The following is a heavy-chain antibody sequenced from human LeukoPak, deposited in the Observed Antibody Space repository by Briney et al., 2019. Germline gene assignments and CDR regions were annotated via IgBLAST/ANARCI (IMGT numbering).Heavy chain of an antibody. V-gene: IGHV3-23*01. CDR3: ARDGEPRYWGSGYYYGMDV. J-gene: IGHJ6*02. Sequence: GGSLRLSCAASGLNFGTYAMNWVRQAPGKGLEWVSSINESAGRTYYAASVMGRFTISRHNSKNTVSLQMNSLRADDTAIYYCARDGEPRYWGSGYYYGMDVWGQGATVTVSS. CDR1: GLNFGTYA. D-gene: IGHD7-27*01. CDR2: INESAGRT.